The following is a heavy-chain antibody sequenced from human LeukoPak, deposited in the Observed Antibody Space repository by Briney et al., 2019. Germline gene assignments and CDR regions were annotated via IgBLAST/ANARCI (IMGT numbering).Heavy chain of an antibody. CDR1: GFTFSRYG. V-gene: IGHV3-30*18. J-gene: IGHJ6*02. Sequence: PGWSLRLSCAASGFTFSRYGMHWVRQAPGKGLEWVAVISYDGNNKYYADSVKGRFTISRDNSKNTLYLQMNSLRPEDTAVFYCAKGLGVGYCGDGSCYVYGMDVWGQGTTVTVSS. CDR2: ISYDGNNK. CDR3: AKGLGVGYCGDGSCYVYGMDV. D-gene: IGHD2-15*01.